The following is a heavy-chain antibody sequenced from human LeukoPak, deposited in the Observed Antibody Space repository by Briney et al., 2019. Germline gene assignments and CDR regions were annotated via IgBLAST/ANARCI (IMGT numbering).Heavy chain of an antibody. Sequence: GASVKVSCKASGYTFTGYYMHWVRQAPGQGLEWMGWIRPNSGGTNYAQKFQGSVTMTRNTTISTAYMELSRLRSYDTAVYYCARASAGYSSSWYVGWGQGTLVTVSS. V-gene: IGHV1-2*02. D-gene: IGHD6-13*01. CDR1: GYTFTGYY. CDR2: IRPNSGGT. CDR3: ARASAGYSSSWYVG. J-gene: IGHJ4*02.